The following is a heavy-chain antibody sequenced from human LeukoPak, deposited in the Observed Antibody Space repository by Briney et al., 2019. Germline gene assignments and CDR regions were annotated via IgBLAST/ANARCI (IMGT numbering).Heavy chain of an antibody. D-gene: IGHD6-13*01. CDR1: GFTFSSYV. Sequence: GRSLRLSCAASGFTFSSYVTHWVRQAPGKGLEWVAVIWYDGTNKYYADSVKGRFTISRDNSKNTLYLQMNSLRAEDTAVYYCARGSEIAAPRPFDYWGQGTLVTVSS. CDR2: IWYDGTNK. V-gene: IGHV3-33*01. CDR3: ARGSEIAAPRPFDY. J-gene: IGHJ4*02.